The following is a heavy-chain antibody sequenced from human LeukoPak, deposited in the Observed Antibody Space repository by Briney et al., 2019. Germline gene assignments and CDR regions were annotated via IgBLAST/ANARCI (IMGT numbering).Heavy chain of an antibody. J-gene: IGHJ3*02. V-gene: IGHV4-34*01. Sequence: PSETLSLTCAVYGGSFSGYYWSWIRQPPGKGLEWIGEINHSGSTNYNPSLKSRVTISVDKSKNQFSLKLSSVTAADTAVYYCASPNDYGDMAAFDIWGQGTMVTVSS. CDR3: ASPNDYGDMAAFDI. CDR2: INHSGST. CDR1: GGSFSGYY. D-gene: IGHD4-17*01.